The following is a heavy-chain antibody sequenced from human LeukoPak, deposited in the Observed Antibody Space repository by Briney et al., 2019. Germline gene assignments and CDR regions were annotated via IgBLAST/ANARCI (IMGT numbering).Heavy chain of an antibody. D-gene: IGHD3-3*01. CDR1: GFTFSYYA. J-gene: IGHJ5*02. V-gene: IGHV3-64*04. CDR2: ISSNGGST. Sequence: GGSLRLSCSASGFTFSYYAMHWVRQAPGKGLEYVSVISSNGGSTYYADSVKGRFTISRDNSKNTLYLQMNSLRAEDTAVYYCARDPSLWSGYSGGWFDPWGQGTLVTVSS. CDR3: ARDPSLWSGYSGGWFDP.